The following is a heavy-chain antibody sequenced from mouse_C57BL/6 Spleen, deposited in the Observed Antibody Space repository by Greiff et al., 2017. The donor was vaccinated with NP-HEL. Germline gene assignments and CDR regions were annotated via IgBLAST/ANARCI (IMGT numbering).Heavy chain of an antibody. Sequence: QVQLKQPGAELVRPGSSVKLSCKASGYTFTSYWMHWVKQRPIQGLEWIGNIDPSDSETHYNQKFKDKATLTVDKSSSTAYMQLSSLTSEDSAVYYCARSKDYDGYYVLDYWGQGTTLTVSS. V-gene: IGHV1-52*01. CDR2: IDPSDSET. CDR1: GYTFTSYW. J-gene: IGHJ2*01. D-gene: IGHD2-3*01. CDR3: ARSKDYDGYYVLDY.